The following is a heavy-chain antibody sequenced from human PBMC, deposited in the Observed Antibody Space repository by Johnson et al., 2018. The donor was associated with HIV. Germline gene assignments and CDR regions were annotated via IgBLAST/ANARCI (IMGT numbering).Heavy chain of an antibody. CDR2: ISWNSGNI. V-gene: IGHV3-9*01. J-gene: IGHJ3*02. CDR3: AKEMRYSGGSVAFDI. Sequence: VQLVESGGGLVQPGRSLRLSCAASGFTFDDYAMHWVRQAPGKGLEWVSGISWNSGNIGYADSVKGRFTISRDNAKNSLYLQMNSLRAEDTALYYCAKEMRYSGGSVAFDIWGQGTMVTASS. CDR1: GFTFDDYA. D-gene: IGHD1-26*01.